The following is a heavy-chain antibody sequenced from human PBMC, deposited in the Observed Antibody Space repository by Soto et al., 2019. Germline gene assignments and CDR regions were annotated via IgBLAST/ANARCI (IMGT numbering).Heavy chain of an antibody. CDR2: INPNSGVT. Sequence: ASVKASCKAYDYYFPGYNIHWVRQAPGQGLEWMGWINPNSGVTTYAQKFQGRVTLTRDTSISTAYLEVRRLRSDDTAVYYCATIHRSSTSRGSDFDPWGQGTQVTVSS. J-gene: IGHJ5*02. D-gene: IGHD6-13*01. CDR1: DYYFPGYN. V-gene: IGHV1-2*02. CDR3: ATIHRSSTSRGSDFDP.